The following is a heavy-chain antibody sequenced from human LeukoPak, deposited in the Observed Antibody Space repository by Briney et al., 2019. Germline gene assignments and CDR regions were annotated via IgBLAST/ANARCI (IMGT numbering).Heavy chain of an antibody. CDR1: GFTFSGSW. Sequence: GGSLRLSCAASGFTFSGSWMTWVRQAPGKGLVWVSRINSDGSSRNYADSVKGRFTISRDNAKNTLYLQMNSLRAEDTAVYYCASASSHRIAAGGDYWGQGTLVTVSS. V-gene: IGHV3-74*01. D-gene: IGHD6-13*01. CDR2: INSDGSSR. J-gene: IGHJ4*02. CDR3: ASASSHRIAAGGDY.